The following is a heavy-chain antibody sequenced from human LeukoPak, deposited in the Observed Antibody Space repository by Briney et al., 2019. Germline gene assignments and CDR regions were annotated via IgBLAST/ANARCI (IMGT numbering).Heavy chain of an antibody. J-gene: IGHJ4*02. D-gene: IGHD4-11*01. Sequence: SVKVSCKASGGTFLSYAINWVRQAPGQGLEWMGGIIPIFGKATYAQNYQGRLTITADESTSTAYMELSSLRSEDTAMFYCARSPTTVTTLDYWGQGTLVTVSS. CDR2: IIPIFGKA. CDR1: GGTFLSYA. CDR3: ARSPTTVTTLDY. V-gene: IGHV1-69*13.